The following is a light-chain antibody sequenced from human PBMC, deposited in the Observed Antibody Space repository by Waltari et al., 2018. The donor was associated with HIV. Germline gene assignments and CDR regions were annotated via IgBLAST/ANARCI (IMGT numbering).Light chain of an antibody. V-gene: IGKV3-11*01. Sequence: EIVFTQSPAPPFLSPGERATLSRRASQSVGSYLAWYQQKPGQAPRLLIYDASSRATGIPARFSGSGSGTDFTLTISSLQPEDFAVYYCQQRSNWPPLTFGGGTKVGIK. J-gene: IGKJ4*01. CDR2: DAS. CDR1: QSVGSY. CDR3: QQRSNWPPLT.